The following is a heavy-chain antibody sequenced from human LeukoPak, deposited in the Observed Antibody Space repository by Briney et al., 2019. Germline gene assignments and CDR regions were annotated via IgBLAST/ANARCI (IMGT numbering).Heavy chain of an antibody. Sequence: ASVKVSCKASGYTFTSYYMHWVRQAPGQGLEWMGIINPSGGSTSYAQKFQGRVTITRDTSTSTAYMELSSLRSEDTAVYYCARYFRITIFGVVDNWCDPWGQGTLVSVSS. J-gene: IGHJ5*02. CDR3: ARYFRITIFGVVDNWCDP. CDR1: GYTFTSYY. V-gene: IGHV1-46*01. CDR2: INPSGGST. D-gene: IGHD3-3*01.